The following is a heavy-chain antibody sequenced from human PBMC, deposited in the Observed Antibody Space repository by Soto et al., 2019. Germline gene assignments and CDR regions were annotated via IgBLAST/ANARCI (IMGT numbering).Heavy chain of an antibody. CDR2: INHSGST. Sequence: SETLSLTCAVSGGSISSSNWWSCFRQPPGKGLEWIGEINHSGSTNYNPSPKSRVTISVDTSKNLFSLKLSSVTAVDTVVYYCARVTLWNNYHYYYGMDVWGQGTTVTVSS. D-gene: IGHD5-18*01. J-gene: IGHJ6*02. CDR1: GGSISSSNW. V-gene: IGHV4-4*02. CDR3: ARVTLWNNYHYYYGMDV.